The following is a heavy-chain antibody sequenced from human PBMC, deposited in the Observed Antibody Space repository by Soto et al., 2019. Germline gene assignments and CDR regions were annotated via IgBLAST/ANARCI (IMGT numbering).Heavy chain of an antibody. CDR2: IRSKSNSYAT. V-gene: IGHV3-73*01. Sequence: EVQLVESGGGLVQPGGSLKLSCAVSGFTFSGSAMHWVRQASGKGLEWFGRIRSKSNSYATAYAASVKGRFTISRDDSKNTADLQMNSLKTADTAVYYCTRGYGDYVRDYWGQGTLVTVSS. D-gene: IGHD4-17*01. CDR3: TRGYGDYVRDY. CDR1: GFTFSGSA. J-gene: IGHJ4*02.